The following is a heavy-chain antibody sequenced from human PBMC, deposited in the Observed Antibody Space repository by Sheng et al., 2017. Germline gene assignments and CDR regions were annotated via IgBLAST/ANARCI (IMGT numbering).Heavy chain of an antibody. CDR2: ISYDGSNE. V-gene: IGHV3-30*04. J-gene: IGHJ4*02. D-gene: IGHD2-21*02. Sequence: QVQLVESGGGVVQPGGSLRLSCGVSGFTLSNYAMHWVRQTPGKGLDWVAVISYDGSNEYYADSVQGRFTISRDNRKNTLYLQMDTLRPEDSALYYCVRDWGTSCGIDCRCPLYWGQG. CDR3: VRDWGTSCGIDCRCPLY. CDR1: GFTLSNYA.